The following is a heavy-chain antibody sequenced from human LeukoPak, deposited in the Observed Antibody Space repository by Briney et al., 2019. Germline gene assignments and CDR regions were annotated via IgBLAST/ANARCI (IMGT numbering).Heavy chain of an antibody. Sequence: GGSLRLSCAASGFTFSSYSMNWVRQAPGKGLEWVSAISGSGGSRYYAESVKGRFTISRDNSKNTLYLQMNSLRAEDTAVYYCAKDPLYYYDSPNAFDIWGQGTMVTVSS. V-gene: IGHV3-23*01. CDR2: ISGSGGSR. J-gene: IGHJ3*02. CDR3: AKDPLYYYDSPNAFDI. D-gene: IGHD3-22*01. CDR1: GFTFSSYS.